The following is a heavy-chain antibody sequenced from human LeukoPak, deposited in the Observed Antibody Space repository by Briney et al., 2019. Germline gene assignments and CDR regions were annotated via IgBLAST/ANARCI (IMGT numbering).Heavy chain of an antibody. V-gene: IGHV1-18*01. CDR1: VYTFTSSV. Sequence: GASRKVSCKPSVYTFTSSVISWVGQAPGQRLKWMGWISAYNINTNYAQTLQGRVNMTTDTSTSTANMQLRSLRSDSTALHYFAMGLSYYYDSSGYHHFDYWGQGTLVTVSS. CDR3: AMGLSYYYDSSGYHHFDY. D-gene: IGHD3-22*01. CDR2: ISAYNINT. J-gene: IGHJ4*02.